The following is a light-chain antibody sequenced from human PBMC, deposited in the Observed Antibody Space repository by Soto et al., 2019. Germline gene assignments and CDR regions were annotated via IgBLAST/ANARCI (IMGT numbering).Light chain of an antibody. CDR2: EVS. CDR1: SSDVGSYNL. Sequence: QSVLTQPASGSESPGQSITISCTGTSSDVGSYNLVSWYQQHPGKAPKLMIYEVSKRPSGVSNRFSGSKSGNTASLTISGLQAEDEADYYCCSYAGSSTFAYVFGTGTKVTVL. CDR3: CSYAGSSTFAYV. V-gene: IGLV2-23*02. J-gene: IGLJ1*01.